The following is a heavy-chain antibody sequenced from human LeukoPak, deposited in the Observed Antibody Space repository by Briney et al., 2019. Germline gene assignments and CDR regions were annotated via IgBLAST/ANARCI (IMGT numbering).Heavy chain of an antibody. D-gene: IGHD6-13*01. Sequence: PSETLSLTCAVYGGSFSGYYWGWIRQPPGKGLEWIGSIYYSGSAYYNPSLKSRVTISVDTSKNQFSLKLSSVTAADTAVYYCARALSAAAAGLNWFDPWGQGTLVTVSS. J-gene: IGHJ5*02. CDR2: IYYSGSA. CDR3: ARALSAAAAGLNWFDP. CDR1: GGSFSGYY. V-gene: IGHV4-34*01.